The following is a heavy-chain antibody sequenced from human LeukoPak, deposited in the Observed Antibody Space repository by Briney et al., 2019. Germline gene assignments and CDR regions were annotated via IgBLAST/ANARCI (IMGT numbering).Heavy chain of an antibody. CDR3: AKVTMTEVVITTPFDS. D-gene: IGHD3-22*01. J-gene: IGHJ4*02. CDR2: ISGGGGTT. CDR1: GFSFSTYA. V-gene: IGHV3-23*01. Sequence: GGSLRLSCAASGFSFSTYAMCWVRQAPGKGLEWVSAISGGGGTTYYAGSVRGRFTISRDNSKNTLYLQVNSLRAEDTAVYYCAKVTMTEVVITTPFDSWGQGALVTVSS.